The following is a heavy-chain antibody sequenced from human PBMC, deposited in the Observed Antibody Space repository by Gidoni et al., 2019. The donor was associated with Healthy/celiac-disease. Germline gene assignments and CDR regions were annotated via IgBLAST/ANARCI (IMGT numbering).Heavy chain of an antibody. J-gene: IGHJ5*02. CDR1: GGTFSSYA. D-gene: IGHD3-3*01. Sequence: QVQLVQSGAEVKKPGSSVKVSCKASGGTFSSYALSWVRQAPGQGLEWMGGIIPIFGTANYAQKFQGRVTITADKSTSTAYMELSSLRSEDTAVYYCARGGAVLRFLEWLSGKYNWFDPWGQGTLVTVSS. V-gene: IGHV1-69*06. CDR3: ARGGAVLRFLEWLSGKYNWFDP. CDR2: IIPIFGTA.